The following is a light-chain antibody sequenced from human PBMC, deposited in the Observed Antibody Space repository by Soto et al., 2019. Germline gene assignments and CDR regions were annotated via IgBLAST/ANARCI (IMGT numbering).Light chain of an antibody. CDR1: QSISTY. Sequence: DIQMTQSPPSLSASVGDRVIITCRASQSISTYLNWYQQKPGKAPKLLIYAASSLQSGVPSRFSGSGSGTGFALTLSCLQPEDFATYYCQQSYSFPLGFGQGTRLEIK. CDR3: QQSYSFPLG. CDR2: AAS. J-gene: IGKJ5*01. V-gene: IGKV1-39*01.